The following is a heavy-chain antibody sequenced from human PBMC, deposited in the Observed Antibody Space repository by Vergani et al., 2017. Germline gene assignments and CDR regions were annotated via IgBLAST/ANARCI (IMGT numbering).Heavy chain of an antibody. V-gene: IGHV3-33*01. CDR1: GFMFSTYG. J-gene: IGHJ6*03. D-gene: IGHD2-2*01. CDR2: IWYDGSNK. CDR3: ARAXGYCSSTSCPPTLRNYYHYMDV. Sequence: QVQLVESGGGVVQPGRSLRLSCAASGFMFSTYGLHWVRQAPGKGLEWVAVIWYDGSNKYYADSVKGRFTISRDSSKNTLYLQMNGLRAEDTAVYYCARAXGYCSSTSCPPTLRNYYHYMDVWGKGTTVTVSS.